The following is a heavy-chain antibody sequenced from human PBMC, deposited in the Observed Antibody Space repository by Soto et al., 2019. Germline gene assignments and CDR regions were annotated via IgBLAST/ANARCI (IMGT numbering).Heavy chain of an antibody. CDR3: GKDWCVHGGSGTVYDYIDN. D-gene: IGHD2-15*01. V-gene: IGHV3-30*18. Sequence: VQLVQSGGGVVQPGRSLRLSCVASGFTFSADGMHWVRQAPGKGLEWVSTISSDGNKKDYGDSVKGRFTISRDNSKNALSLQMFCLTDEDTARYYCGKDWCVHGGSGTVYDYIDNWGPGALVIVSS. CDR1: GFTFSADG. J-gene: IGHJ4*02. CDR2: ISSDGNKK.